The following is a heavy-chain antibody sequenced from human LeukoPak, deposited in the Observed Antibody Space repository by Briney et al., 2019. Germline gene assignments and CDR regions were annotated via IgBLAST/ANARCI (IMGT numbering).Heavy chain of an antibody. J-gene: IGHJ3*02. V-gene: IGHV4-4*07. CDR2: IYTSGST. CDR1: GYSISSGYY. D-gene: IGHD3-16*01. Sequence: PSETLSLTCTVSGYSISSGYYWGWIRQPAGKGLEWIGRIYTSGSTNYDPSLKSRVTMSVDTSKNQFSLKLSSVTAADTAVYYCARDLWDAFDIWGQGTMVTVSS. CDR3: ARDLWDAFDI.